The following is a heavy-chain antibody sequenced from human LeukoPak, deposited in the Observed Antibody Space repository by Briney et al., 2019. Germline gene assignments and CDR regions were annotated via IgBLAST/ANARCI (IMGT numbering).Heavy chain of an antibody. J-gene: IGHJ6*03. CDR1: GFTFSSYW. V-gene: IGHV3-7*01. CDR3: ARAQSGYYPYYYYYMDV. CDR2: IKQDGSEK. Sequence: PGGSLRLSCAASGFTFSSYWMSWVRQAPGKGLEWVANIKQDGSEKYYVDSVKGRFTISRDNAKNSLYLQMNSLRAEDTAVYYCARAQSGYYPYYYYYMDVWGKGTTVTVSS. D-gene: IGHD3-9*01.